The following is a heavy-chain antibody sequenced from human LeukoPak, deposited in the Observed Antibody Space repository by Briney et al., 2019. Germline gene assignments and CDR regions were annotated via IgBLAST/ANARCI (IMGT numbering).Heavy chain of an antibody. V-gene: IGHV4-34*01. CDR3: ASTKWLRSYLDY. CDR2: INHSGST. CDR1: GGSFSGYY. Sequence: KPSETLSLTRAVYGGSFSGYYWSWIRQPPGKGLEWIGEINHSGSTNYNPSLKSRVTISVDTSKNQFSLKLSSVTAADTAVYYCASTKWLRSYLDYRGQGTLVTVSS. J-gene: IGHJ4*02. D-gene: IGHD5-12*01.